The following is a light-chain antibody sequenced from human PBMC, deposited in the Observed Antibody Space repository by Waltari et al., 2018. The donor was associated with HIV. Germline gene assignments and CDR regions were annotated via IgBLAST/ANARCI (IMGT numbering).Light chain of an antibody. CDR1: QSVTTY. CDR2: DAS. CDR3: QQRSKWPPLT. J-gene: IGKJ4*01. V-gene: IGKV3-11*01. Sequence: DIVLTQSPATLSLSPGERANLSCRASQSVTTYLAWYQQKPGQAPRLLIYDASNRASGIPARFSGSGSGTDFTLTISSLEPEDFAVYYCQQRSKWPPLTFGGGTKVEIK.